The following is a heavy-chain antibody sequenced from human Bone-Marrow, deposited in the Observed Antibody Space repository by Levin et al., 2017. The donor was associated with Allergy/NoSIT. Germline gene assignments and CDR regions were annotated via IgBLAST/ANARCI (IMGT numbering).Heavy chain of an antibody. CDR2: KYDFGST. CDR3: AMITTRARDALDI. D-gene: IGHD3-22*01. CDR1: GASIRSYY. J-gene: IGHJ3*02. V-gene: IGHV4-59*01. Sequence: SETLSLTCTVSGASIRSYYWSWIRQPPGKGLEWIGYKYDFGSTNHNPSLKSRVTILIDASKNQLSLKLSSVTAADTAVYYCAMITTRARDALDIWGPGTTVIVSS.